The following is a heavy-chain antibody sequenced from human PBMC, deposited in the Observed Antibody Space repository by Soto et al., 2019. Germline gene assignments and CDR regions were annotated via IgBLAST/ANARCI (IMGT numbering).Heavy chain of an antibody. CDR3: ARRRGYCSGGSCYSGRDYYYYMDV. V-gene: IGHV4-59*08. D-gene: IGHD2-15*01. CDR2: IYYSGST. J-gene: IGHJ6*03. Sequence: SQTLSLTCTVSCGSISSLYWSWILQPPGKGLEWIGYIYYSGSTNYNPSLKSRVTISVDTSKNQFSLKLSSVTAADTAVYYCARRRGYCSGGSCYSGRDYYYYMDVWGKGTTVTVSS. CDR1: CGSISSLY.